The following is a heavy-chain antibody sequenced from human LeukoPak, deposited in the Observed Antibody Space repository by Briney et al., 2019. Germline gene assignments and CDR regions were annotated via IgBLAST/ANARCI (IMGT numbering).Heavy chain of an antibody. CDR2: IYYSGST. CDR3: ARLLLRFGEYDVGYYYMDV. D-gene: IGHD3-10*01. Sequence: SETLSLTCTVSGGSISSSSYYWGWIRQPPGKGLEWIGSIYYSGSTYYNPSLKSRVTISVDTSKNQFSLKLSSVTAADTAVYYCARLLLRFGEYDVGYYYMDVWGKGTTVTISS. J-gene: IGHJ6*03. CDR1: GGSISSSSYY. V-gene: IGHV4-39*07.